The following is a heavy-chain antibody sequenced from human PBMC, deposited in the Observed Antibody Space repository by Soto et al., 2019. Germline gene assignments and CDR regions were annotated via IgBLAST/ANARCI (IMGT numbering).Heavy chain of an antibody. V-gene: IGHV4-30-4*01. J-gene: IGHJ5*02. D-gene: IGHD1-1*01. CDR2: IYTSGTT. CDR1: GGSINSALYY. Sequence: QVQLQESGPGLVKPSQTLSLSCTVSGGSINSALYYWSWVRQPPGKGLYWIGYIYTSGTTYYNPSLKRRLTKSLDTSNKQFSLKLRYVTAADTSVYYCARGAWTVLGHTSWLHPWYKGTLVSVSS. CDR3: ARGAWTVLGHTSWLHP.